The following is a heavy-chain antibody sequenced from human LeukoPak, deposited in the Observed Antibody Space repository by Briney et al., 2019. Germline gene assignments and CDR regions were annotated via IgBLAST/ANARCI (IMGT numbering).Heavy chain of an antibody. D-gene: IGHD2-2*01. J-gene: IGHJ6*03. CDR3: ARDGSYCSSTSCPDYYYYMDV. Sequence: SETLSLTCAVSGGSITASYWSWIRQPAGKGLEWIGRISTSGTTNYNPSFKSRVTMSVDTSMNQFSLTLYSMTAADTAVYYCARDGSYCSSTSCPDYYYYMDVWGKGTTVTVSS. CDR2: ISTSGTT. V-gene: IGHV4-4*07. CDR1: GGSITASY.